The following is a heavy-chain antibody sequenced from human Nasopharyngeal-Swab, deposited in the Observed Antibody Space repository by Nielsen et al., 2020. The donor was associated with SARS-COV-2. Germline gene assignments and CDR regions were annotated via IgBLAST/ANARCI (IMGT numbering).Heavy chain of an antibody. Sequence: GESLKISCAASGFTFSSYSMNWVRQAPGKGLEWVSSISSSSSYIYYADSVKGRFTISRDNSKNTVYLQMNSLRAEDTAIYYCAREDYDTHYVYFQHWGQGALVTVSS. V-gene: IGHV3-21*04. CDR2: ISSSSSYI. CDR3: AREDYDTHYVYFQH. CDR1: GFTFSSYS. J-gene: IGHJ1*01. D-gene: IGHD3-9*01.